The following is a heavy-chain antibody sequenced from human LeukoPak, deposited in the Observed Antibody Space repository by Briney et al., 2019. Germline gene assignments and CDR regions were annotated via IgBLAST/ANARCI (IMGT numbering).Heavy chain of an antibody. Sequence: GGPLRLSCAASGFTFSSYAMSWVRQAPGKGLEWVSAISGSGGSTYYADSVKGRFTISRDNSKNTLYLQMNSLRAEDTAVYYCAKEGMDYYGSGSYYREYYYYGMDVWGQGTTVTVSS. D-gene: IGHD3-10*01. CDR2: ISGSGGST. J-gene: IGHJ6*02. CDR3: AKEGMDYYGSGSYYREYYYYGMDV. V-gene: IGHV3-23*01. CDR1: GFTFSSYA.